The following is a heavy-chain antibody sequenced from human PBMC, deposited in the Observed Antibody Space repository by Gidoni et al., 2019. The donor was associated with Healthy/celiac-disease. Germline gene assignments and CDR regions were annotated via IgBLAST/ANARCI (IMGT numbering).Heavy chain of an antibody. D-gene: IGHD1-26*01. V-gene: IGHV3-30*18. J-gene: IGHJ6*02. CDR1: GFTFSSYG. CDR3: AKDLGELLPYYYYYYGMDV. Sequence: QVQLVESGGGVVQPGRSLRLSCAASGFTFSSYGMHWVRQAPGKGLEWVAVISYDGSNKYYADSVKGRFTISRDNSKNTLYLQMNSLRAEDTAVYYCAKDLGELLPYYYYYYGMDVWGQGTTVTVSS. CDR2: ISYDGSNK.